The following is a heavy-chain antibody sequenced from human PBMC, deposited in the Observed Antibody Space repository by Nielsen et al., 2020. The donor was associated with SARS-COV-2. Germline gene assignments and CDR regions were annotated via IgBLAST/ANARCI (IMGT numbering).Heavy chain of an antibody. J-gene: IGHJ6*02. CDR3: ASYNWNRYYYYYGMDV. D-gene: IGHD1-1*01. CDR1: GYTFTGYY. CDR2: IIPIFGTA. Sequence: SVKVSCKASGYTFTGYYMHWVRQAPGQGLEWMGGIIPIFGTANYAQKFQGRATITADESTSTAYMELSSLRSEDTAVYYCASYNWNRYYYYYGMDVWGQGTTVIVSS. V-gene: IGHV1-69*13.